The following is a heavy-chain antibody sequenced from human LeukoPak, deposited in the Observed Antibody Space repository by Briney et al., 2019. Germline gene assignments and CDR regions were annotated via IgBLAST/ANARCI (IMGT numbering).Heavy chain of an antibody. V-gene: IGHV3-23*01. CDR3: AKVVGYSGYDSGEFDY. CDR2: ISGTGGGT. D-gene: IGHD5-12*01. CDR1: GFTFSSYA. J-gene: IGHJ4*02. Sequence: GGSLRLSCTASGFTFSSYAMSWVRQAPGKGLEWVSTISGTGGGTYYADSVRGRFTISRDNSKNTLYLQMNSLRAEDTAVYYCAKVVGYSGYDSGEFDYWGQGTLVTVSS.